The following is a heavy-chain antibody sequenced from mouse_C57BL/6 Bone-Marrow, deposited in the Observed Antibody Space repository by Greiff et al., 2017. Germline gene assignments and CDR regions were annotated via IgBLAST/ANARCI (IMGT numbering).Heavy chain of an antibody. V-gene: IGHV1-55*01. D-gene: IGHD4-1*01. CDR2: IYPTSGRT. J-gene: IGHJ2*01. CDR1: GYTFTSYW. Sequence: QVQLQQPGAELVKPGASVKMSCKASGYTFTSYWITWVKQRPGQGLGWIGDIYPTSGRTNYNEKFKSKAILTVDTSSNTAYMQLSSQTSEDSAVFYGARSGPLGRSFDYWGQGTTLTVSS. CDR3: ARSGPLGRSFDY.